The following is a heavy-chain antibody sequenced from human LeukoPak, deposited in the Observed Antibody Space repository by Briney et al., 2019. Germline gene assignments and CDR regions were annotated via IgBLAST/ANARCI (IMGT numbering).Heavy chain of an antibody. D-gene: IGHD2-2*02. CDR3: VRLTLDTVYPYYYYMDV. Sequence: GESLRLSCAASGFTFSSYAMSWVRQAPGKGLEWVSAISGSGGSTYYADSVKGRFTISRDNSKNTLYLQMNSLRAEDTAVYYCVRLTLDTVYPYYYYMDVWGKGTTVTVSS. CDR2: ISGSGGST. V-gene: IGHV3-23*01. CDR1: GFTFSSYA. J-gene: IGHJ6*03.